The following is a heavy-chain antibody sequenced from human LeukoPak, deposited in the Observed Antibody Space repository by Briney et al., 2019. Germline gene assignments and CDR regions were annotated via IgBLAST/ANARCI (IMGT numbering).Heavy chain of an antibody. J-gene: IGHJ4*02. CDR1: GGSISSYY. CDR3: ASGYSSSYYTFDY. D-gene: IGHD6-13*01. V-gene: IGHV4-59*01. Sequence: PETLSLTCTVSGGSISSYYWSWIRQPPGKGLEWIGYIYYSYSGSTNYDPSLKSRVTISVDTSKNQFSLKVSSVTAADTAVYYCASGYSSSYYTFDYWGQGTLVTVSS. CDR2: IYYSYSGST.